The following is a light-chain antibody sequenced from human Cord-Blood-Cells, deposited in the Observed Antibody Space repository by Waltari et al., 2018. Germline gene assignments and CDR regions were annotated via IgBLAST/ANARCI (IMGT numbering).Light chain of an antibody. CDR3: QQYNNWPPDT. CDR2: GAS. V-gene: IGKV3-15*01. J-gene: IGKJ2*01. CDR1: PIVSSN. Sequence: EIVMTQSPATLSVSPGERATLSCRAIPIVSSNLDWYQQKPGQAPRPLIYGASTRATGIPARFSGSGSGTEFTLTISSLQSEDFAVYCCQQYNNWPPDTFGQGTKLEIK.